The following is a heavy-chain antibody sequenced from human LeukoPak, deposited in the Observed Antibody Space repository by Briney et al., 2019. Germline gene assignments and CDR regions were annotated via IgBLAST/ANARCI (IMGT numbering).Heavy chain of an antibody. CDR2: IKSKTDGGTT. V-gene: IGHV3-15*01. J-gene: IGHJ4*02. CDR3: TTDLDCSSTSCSDY. CDR1: GFTFSNAW. D-gene: IGHD2-2*01. Sequence: KPGGSLRLSCAASGFTFSNAWMSWVRQAPGKGLEWVGRIKSKTDGGTTDYAAPVKGRFTISRDDSKNTLYLQMNSLKTEDTAVYYCTTDLDCSSTSCSDYWGQGTLVTVSS.